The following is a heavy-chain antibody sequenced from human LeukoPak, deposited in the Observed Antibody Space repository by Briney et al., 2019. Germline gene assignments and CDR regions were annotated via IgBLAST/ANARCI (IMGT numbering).Heavy chain of an antibody. CDR3: ARDPLSSGQSNWFDP. V-gene: IGHV3-23*01. D-gene: IGHD6-19*01. J-gene: IGHJ5*02. Sequence: PGGSLRLSCAASGFTFSSYAMSWVRQAPGKGLEWVSAISGSGGSTYYADSVKGRFTISRDNAKNSLYLQMNSLRAEDTAVYYCARDPLSSGQSNWFDPWGQGTLVTVSS. CDR1: GFTFSSYA. CDR2: ISGSGGST.